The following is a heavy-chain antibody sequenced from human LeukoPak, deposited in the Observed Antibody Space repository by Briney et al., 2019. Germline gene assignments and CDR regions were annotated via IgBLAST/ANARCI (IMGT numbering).Heavy chain of an antibody. V-gene: IGHV4-30-2*01. CDR2: IYHSGST. CDR3: AREAGTPPIYFDY. CDR1: GGSISSGGYY. J-gene: IGHJ4*02. Sequence: PSETLSLTCTVSGGSISSGGYYWSWIRQPPGKGLEWIGYIYHSGSTYYNPSLKSRVTISVDRSKNQFSLKLSSVTAADTAVYYCAREAGTPPIYFDYWGQGTLVTVSS. D-gene: IGHD1-7*01.